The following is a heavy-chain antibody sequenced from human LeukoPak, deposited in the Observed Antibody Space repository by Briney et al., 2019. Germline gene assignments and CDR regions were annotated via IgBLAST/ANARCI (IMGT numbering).Heavy chain of an antibody. CDR2: INHSGST. J-gene: IGHJ4*02. CDR3: ARMGCSSTSCYAFLDY. Sequence: SETLSLTCAVYGGSFSGYYWSWIRQPPGKGLEWIGEINHSGSTNYNPSLKSRVTISVDTSKNQFSLKLSSVTAADTAVYYCARMGCSSTSCYAFLDYWGQGTLVTVSS. V-gene: IGHV4-34*01. D-gene: IGHD2-2*01. CDR1: GGSFSGYY.